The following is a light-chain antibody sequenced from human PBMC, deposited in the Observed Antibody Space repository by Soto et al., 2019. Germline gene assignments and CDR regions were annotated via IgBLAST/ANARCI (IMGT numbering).Light chain of an antibody. CDR2: GAS. V-gene: IGKV3-15*01. CDR3: QQYNNWPPIT. CDR1: QRVSSK. Sequence: EIVMTQSPATLSVSPGERATLSCRASQRVSSKLAWYQQKPGQAHRLLIYGASTRATGIPARFSGSGSGTEFSLTIGSLQSEDFAIYYCQQYNNWPPITFGQGTRLEIK. J-gene: IGKJ5*01.